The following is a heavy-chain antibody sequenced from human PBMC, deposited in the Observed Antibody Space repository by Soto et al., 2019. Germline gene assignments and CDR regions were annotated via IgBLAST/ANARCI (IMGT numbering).Heavy chain of an antibody. D-gene: IGHD6-19*01. J-gene: IGHJ6*02. CDR3: AREVGPYSSGCFYYYYGMDV. Sequence: PSQTLSLTCAISGDSVSSNSAAWNWIRQSPSRGLEWLGRTYYRSKWYNDYAVSVKSRITINPDTSKNQFSLQLNSVTPEDTAVYYCAREVGPYSSGCFYYYYGMDVWGQGTTVTVSS. CDR1: GDSVSSNSAA. V-gene: IGHV6-1*01. CDR2: TYYRSKWYN.